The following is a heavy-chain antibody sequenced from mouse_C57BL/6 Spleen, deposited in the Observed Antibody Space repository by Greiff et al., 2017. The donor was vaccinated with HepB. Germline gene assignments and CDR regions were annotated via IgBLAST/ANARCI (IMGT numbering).Heavy chain of an antibody. D-gene: IGHD1-1*01. V-gene: IGHV1-54*01. Sequence: QVQLQQSGAELVRPGTSVKVSCKASGYAFTNYLLEWVKQRPGQGLEWIGVINPGSGGTNYNEKFKGKAKLTADKSSSTAYMHLSSLTTEDSAVYFCARSNSHYDGSSSGWYFDVWGTGTTVTVSS. CDR1: GYAFTNYL. CDR2: INPGSGGT. J-gene: IGHJ1*03. CDR3: ARSNSHYDGSSSGWYFDV.